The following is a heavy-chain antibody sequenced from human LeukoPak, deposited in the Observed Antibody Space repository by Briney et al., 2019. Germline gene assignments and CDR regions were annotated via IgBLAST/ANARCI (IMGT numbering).Heavy chain of an antibody. J-gene: IGHJ4*02. V-gene: IGHV3-30*02. CDR3: ATKYSSGSYAFDY. Sequence: GGSLRLSCAASGFTFSSYGMHWVRQAPGKGLEWVAFIRYDGSNKYYADSVKGRFTISRDNSKNTLYLQMNSLRAEDTAVYYCATKYSSGSYAFDYWGQGTLVTVSS. CDR2: IRYDGSNK. CDR1: GFTFSSYG. D-gene: IGHD6-19*01.